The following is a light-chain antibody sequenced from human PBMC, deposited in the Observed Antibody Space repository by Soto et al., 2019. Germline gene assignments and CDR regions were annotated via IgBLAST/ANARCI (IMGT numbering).Light chain of an antibody. CDR1: SSNIGAGYD. CDR3: LSFDSSLSVV. CDR2: GNT. J-gene: IGLJ2*01. V-gene: IGLV1-40*01. Sequence: QSVLTQPPSVSGAPGQRVPISCTGSSSNIGAGYDVHWYQQLPGRAPKLLIYGNTNRPSGVPDRFSGSKSGTSASLAITGLQAEDEADYYCLSFDSSLSVVFGGGTKLTVL.